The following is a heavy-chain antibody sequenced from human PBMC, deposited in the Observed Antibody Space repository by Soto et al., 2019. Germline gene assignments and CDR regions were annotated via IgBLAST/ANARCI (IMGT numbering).Heavy chain of an antibody. D-gene: IGHD6-13*01. Sequence: EVQLVESGGGLVKPGGSLRLSCAASGFTFSSYSMNWVRQAPGKRLEWVSSISSSSRYIYYADSVKGRFTISRDNAKNSRYLQMNSLRAEDTAVYYCARRAAAAPYFDYWGQGTPVTVSS. CDR1: GFTFSSYS. J-gene: IGHJ4*02. CDR3: ARRAAAAPYFDY. V-gene: IGHV3-21*01. CDR2: ISSSSRYI.